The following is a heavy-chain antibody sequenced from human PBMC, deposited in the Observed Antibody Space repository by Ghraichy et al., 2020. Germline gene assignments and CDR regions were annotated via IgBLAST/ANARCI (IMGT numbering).Heavy chain of an antibody. J-gene: IGHJ4*02. V-gene: IGHV3-23*01. D-gene: IGHD6-13*01. CDR1: GFTFSSYA. CDR2: ISGSGGST. CDR3: ASRGVPYSSSWYYFDY. Sequence: GGSLRLSCAASGFTFSSYAMSWVRQAPGKGLEWVSAISGSGGSTYYADSVKGRFTISRDNSKNTLYLQMNSLRAEDTAVYYCASRGVPYSSSWYYFDYWGQRTLLTVSS.